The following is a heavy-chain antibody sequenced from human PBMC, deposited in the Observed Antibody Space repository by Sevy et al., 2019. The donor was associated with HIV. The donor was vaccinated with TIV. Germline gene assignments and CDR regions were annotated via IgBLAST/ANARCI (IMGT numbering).Heavy chain of an antibody. J-gene: IGHJ4*02. CDR1: GFTFNKYN. CDR3: AREGSGRY. V-gene: IGHV3-21*01. CDR2: ISSGSNYI. Sequence: GESLKISCAASGFTFNKYNMIWVRQAPGKGLEWVSFISSGSNYIYYADSVRGRFTTSRDNAKNSLYLQMNTLRAEDTAVYYCAREGSGRYWGQGTLVTVSS. D-gene: IGHD3-10*01.